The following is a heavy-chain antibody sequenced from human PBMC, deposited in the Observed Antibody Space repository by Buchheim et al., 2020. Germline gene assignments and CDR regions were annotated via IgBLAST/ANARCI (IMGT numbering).Heavy chain of an antibody. CDR2: IYYSGST. V-gene: IGHV4-59*08. CDR3: ARRYYDYVWGSYRFDY. Sequence: QVQLQESGPGLVKPSETLSLTCTASGGSISSYYWSWIRQPPGKGLEWIGYIYYSGSTNYNPSLKSRVTISVDTPNNQFSLKLSSVTAADTAVYYCARRYYDYVWGSYRFDYWGQGTL. J-gene: IGHJ4*02. D-gene: IGHD3-16*02. CDR1: GGSISSYY.